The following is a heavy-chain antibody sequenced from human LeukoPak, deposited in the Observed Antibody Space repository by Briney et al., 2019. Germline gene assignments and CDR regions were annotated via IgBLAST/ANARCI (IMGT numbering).Heavy chain of an antibody. CDR1: GYTFTCYY. CDR3: ARGMYDNSGQHYYFYYALEV. V-gene: IGHV1-2*02. Sequence: ASVKVSCKASGYTFTCYYMHWVRQAPGQGLEWTGSIHPNSGGTNYAQKFQGRLTMTRDASINTAFMELNSLRSDDTAVYYCARGMYDNSGQHYYFYYALEVWGQGTTVIVSS. D-gene: IGHD3-22*01. J-gene: IGHJ6*02. CDR2: IHPNSGGT.